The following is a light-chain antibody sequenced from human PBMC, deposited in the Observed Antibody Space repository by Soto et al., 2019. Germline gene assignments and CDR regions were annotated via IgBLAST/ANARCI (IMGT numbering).Light chain of an antibody. J-gene: IGLJ2*01. CDR2: DDR. Sequence: SYELTQPPSVSVAPGQTARIPCGGTNIGSKSVHWYQQKPGQAPVMVVYDDRDRPSGVPERFSGSNSGYTATLTIRRVEAGDEADYYCQVWDSSLDNPGIFGGGTKVTVL. CDR1: NIGSKS. CDR3: QVWDSSLDNPGI. V-gene: IGLV3-21*02.